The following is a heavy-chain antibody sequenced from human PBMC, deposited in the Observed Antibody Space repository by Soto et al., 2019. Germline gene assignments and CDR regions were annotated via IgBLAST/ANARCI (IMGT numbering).Heavy chain of an antibody. CDR1: GYTFSSYG. D-gene: IGHD3-3*01. CDR3: ARGSRLFGVVIFQHYDMDV. Sequence: QVQLVQSGTEVKKPGASVKVSCKASGYTFSSYGISWVRQAPGQGLEWMGWISGYNGNTKYAQKLQGRVTMTTDTATRTAYVEPGRLRSDDTAVYYCARGSRLFGVVIFQHYDMDVWGQGTTVTVSS. J-gene: IGHJ6*02. CDR2: ISGYNGNT. V-gene: IGHV1-18*01.